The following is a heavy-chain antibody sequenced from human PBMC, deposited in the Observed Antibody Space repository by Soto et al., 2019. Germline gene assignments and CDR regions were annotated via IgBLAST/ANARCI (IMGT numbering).Heavy chain of an antibody. D-gene: IGHD2-21*02. CDR2: INPNSGGT. CDR1: GYTFTGYY. V-gene: IGHV1-2*04. CDR3: ARGEALAYCGGDCYFFDY. J-gene: IGHJ4*02. Sequence: ASVKVSCKASGYTFTGYYMHWVRQAPGQGLEWMGWINPNSGGTNYAQKFQGWVTMTRDTSISTAYMELSRLRSDDTAVYYCARGEALAYCGGDCYFFDYWGQGTMVTVYS.